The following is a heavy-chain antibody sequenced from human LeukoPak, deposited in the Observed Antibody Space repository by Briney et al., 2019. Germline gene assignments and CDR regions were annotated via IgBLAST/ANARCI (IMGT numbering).Heavy chain of an antibody. Sequence: GGSLRLSCAASGFTFRGHGMHWVRQAPGKGLEWVSVIWYDGSSQYYADSVKGRFTISRDNSKNTLYLQINSLRVEDTAVYYCARDRSARRIDHWGQGTLVIVSS. CDR1: GFTFRGHG. J-gene: IGHJ4*02. CDR3: ARDRSARRIDH. V-gene: IGHV3-33*01. CDR2: IWYDGSSQ.